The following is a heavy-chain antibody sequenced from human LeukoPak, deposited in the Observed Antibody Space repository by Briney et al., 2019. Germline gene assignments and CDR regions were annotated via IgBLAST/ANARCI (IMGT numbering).Heavy chain of an antibody. Sequence: GGSLRLSCAASGFTFSDYYMSWIRQAPGKGLEWVSYISSSGSTIYYADSVKGRFTISRDNAKNTLYLQMNSLRAEDTAVYYCAKDPNGDYVGAFDSWGQGTMVTVSS. D-gene: IGHD4-17*01. J-gene: IGHJ3*02. V-gene: IGHV3-11*01. CDR2: ISSSGSTI. CDR3: AKDPNGDYVGAFDS. CDR1: GFTFSDYY.